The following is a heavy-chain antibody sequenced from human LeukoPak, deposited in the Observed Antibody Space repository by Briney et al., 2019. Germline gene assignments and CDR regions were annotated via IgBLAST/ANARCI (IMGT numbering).Heavy chain of an antibody. J-gene: IGHJ4*02. CDR2: ISDDGRRK. D-gene: IGHD4-17*01. CDR3: AKRPSDYGDYVSYFDY. V-gene: IGHV3-30*18. CDR1: GFSFISYG. Sequence: PGGSLRLSCAASGFSFISYGMHWVRQAPGTGLELVGVISDDGRRKDYADSVKGRFTISRDNSKDTLYLQMNSLRAEDTAVYYCAKRPSDYGDYVSYFDYWGQGTLVTVSS.